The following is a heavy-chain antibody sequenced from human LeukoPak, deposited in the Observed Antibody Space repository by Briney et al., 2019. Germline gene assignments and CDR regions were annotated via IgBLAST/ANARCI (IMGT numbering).Heavy chain of an antibody. CDR3: ARSPHIFTGENFDY. CDR2: FIPILGTA. V-gene: IGHV1-69*10. J-gene: IGHJ4*02. CDR1: GGTFSDYA. Sequence: GASVKVSCMASGGTFSDYALNWVRQAPGQGLEWMGVFIPILGTANSTQKFQGRVTMTRDTSITTAYMEMSRLRSDDTALYYCARSPHIFTGENFDYWGQGTLVTVSS. D-gene: IGHD3-9*01.